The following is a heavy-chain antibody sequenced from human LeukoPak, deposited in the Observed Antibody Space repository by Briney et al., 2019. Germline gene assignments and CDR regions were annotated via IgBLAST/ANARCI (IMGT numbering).Heavy chain of an antibody. Sequence: SGPTLVNPTQTLTLTCSFSGFSLSTNGRCVGWLRQSPGKALEWLALIDWDGDEYYSPSLKTRLAISRDTSKNQVVLTMTNMEAVDTATYYCALSYSSTLGVLCNWFDPWGQGTLVTVSS. CDR1: GFSLSTNGRC. V-gene: IGHV2-70*12. D-gene: IGHD6-19*01. CDR2: IDWDGDE. J-gene: IGHJ5*02. CDR3: ALSYSSTLGVLCNWFDP.